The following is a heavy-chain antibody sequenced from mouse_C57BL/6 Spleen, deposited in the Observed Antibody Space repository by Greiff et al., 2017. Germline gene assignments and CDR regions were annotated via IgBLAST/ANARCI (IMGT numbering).Heavy chain of an antibody. CDR3: ARGGYYYKDWYFDV. J-gene: IGHJ1*03. Sequence: VQLQQSGPVLVKPGASVKMSCKASGYTFTDYYMNWVKQSHGKSLEWIGGINPYNGGTSYNQKFKGKATLTVDKSSSTAYMELNSLTSEDSAVYYCARGGYYYKDWYFDVWGTGTTVTVSS. CDR1: GYTFTDYY. D-gene: IGHD1-1*01. CDR2: INPYNGGT. V-gene: IGHV1-19*01.